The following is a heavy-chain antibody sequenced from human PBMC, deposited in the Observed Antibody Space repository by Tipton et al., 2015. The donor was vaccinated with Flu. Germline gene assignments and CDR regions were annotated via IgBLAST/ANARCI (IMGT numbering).Heavy chain of an antibody. CDR1: IDSISGYY. V-gene: IGHV4-4*07. Sequence: TLSLTCKVSIDSISGYYWSWVRQSAGKGLEWIGRIYPGVSTNYNPSLRSRLTLSVDTSKTQFSLKLSSVTAADTAVYYCARGTNSTLSLPFDNWGQGTLVTVSS. CDR2: IYPGVST. CDR3: ARGTNSTLSLPFDN. D-gene: IGHD2/OR15-2a*01. J-gene: IGHJ4*02.